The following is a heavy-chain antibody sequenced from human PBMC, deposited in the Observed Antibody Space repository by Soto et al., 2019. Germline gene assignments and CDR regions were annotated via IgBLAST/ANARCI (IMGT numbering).Heavy chain of an antibody. Sequence: GAPVKVSCKASGYTFTSYGISWVRQAPGQGLEWMGWISTYNGNTNYAQKLQGRVTMTTDTSTSTAYMELRSLRSDDTAVYYCARDTPVPSLRSSPTNTGAEIDYWAQGTLVTVSS. V-gene: IGHV1-18*01. J-gene: IGHJ4*02. CDR1: GYTFTSYG. D-gene: IGHD6-13*01. CDR3: ARDTPVPSLRSSPTNTGAEIDY. CDR2: ISTYNGNT.